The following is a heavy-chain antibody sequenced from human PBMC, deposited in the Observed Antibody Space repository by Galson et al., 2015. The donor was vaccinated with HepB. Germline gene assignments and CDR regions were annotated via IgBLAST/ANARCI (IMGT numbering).Heavy chain of an antibody. CDR3: ARDLDGAVDP. D-gene: IGHD4-17*01. J-gene: IGHJ5*02. V-gene: IGHV4-59*01. CDR1: GASIKTNS. CDR2: HDYTGNT. Sequence: ETLSLTCTVSGASIKTNSWSWIRQPPGKGLEFIGYHDYTGNTYYNPSLRSRVTISIDRSEKQFSLRLTSATAADTAVYYCARDLDGAVDPWGPGTLVTVSS.